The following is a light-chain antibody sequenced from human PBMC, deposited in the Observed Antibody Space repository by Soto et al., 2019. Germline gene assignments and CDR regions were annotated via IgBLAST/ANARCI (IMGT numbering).Light chain of an antibody. CDR2: GAS. J-gene: IGKJ4*01. Sequence: EIVLTQSPGTLSLYPGERATLSCRASQSVSSNYLAWYQQKPGQAPRLLIYGASSRATGIPDRFSGSGSGTDFTLTVSRLEPEDFAVYYCHQYGSSPTFGGGTKVEI. CDR3: HQYGSSPT. V-gene: IGKV3-20*01. CDR1: QSVSSNY.